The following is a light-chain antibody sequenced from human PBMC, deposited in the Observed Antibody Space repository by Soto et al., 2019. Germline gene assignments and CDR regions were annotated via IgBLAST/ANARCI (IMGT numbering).Light chain of an antibody. J-gene: IGKJ1*01. CDR1: QGISEY. Sequence: DIQMAQSPSSLSASIGDRVTITCRASQGISEYLAWYQQRPGNAPNLLIYGASILQSVVPSRFSGSGSGTHFPLTSSSLQHEDVATYYCHSYNSIPRTFDQGTTVESK. CDR2: GAS. V-gene: IGKV1-27*01. CDR3: HSYNSIPRT.